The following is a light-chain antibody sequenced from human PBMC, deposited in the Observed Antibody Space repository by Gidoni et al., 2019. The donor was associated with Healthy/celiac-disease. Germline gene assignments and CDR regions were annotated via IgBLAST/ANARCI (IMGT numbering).Light chain of an antibody. CDR3: SSYTSSSTLGV. V-gene: IGLV2-14*01. CDR2: DVS. Sequence: QSALTQPASVSGSPGQSITISCTGTISDVGGYNYVSWYQQHPGKAPKLMIYDVSNRPSGVYNRFSGSKSGNTASLTISGLKAEDEADYYCSSYTSSSTLGVFGGGTKLTVL. J-gene: IGLJ2*01. CDR1: ISDVGGYNY.